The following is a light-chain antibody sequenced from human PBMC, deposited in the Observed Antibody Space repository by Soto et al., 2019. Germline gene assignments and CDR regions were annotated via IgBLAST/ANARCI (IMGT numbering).Light chain of an antibody. J-gene: IGLJ2*01. V-gene: IGLV3-21*04. CDR3: QVWDNSSDHVV. CDR2: YDT. Sequence: SYVLTQPPSVSVAPGETARITCGGNSIGSKTVHWYQQKPGQAPVLVIYYDTDRPSGIPERFSGSNSGNTATLTITRVEAGDEADYYCQVWDNSSDHVVFGGGTKLTVL. CDR1: SIGSKT.